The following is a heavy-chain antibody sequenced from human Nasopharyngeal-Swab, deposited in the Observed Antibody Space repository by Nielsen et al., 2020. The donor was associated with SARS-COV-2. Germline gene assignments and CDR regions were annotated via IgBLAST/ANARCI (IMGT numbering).Heavy chain of an antibody. V-gene: IGHV3-53*01. Sequence: GGSLRLSCAASGFTVSSNYMSWVRQAPGKGLEWVSVIYSGGSTYYADSVKGRFTISRDNSKNTLYLQMNSLRAEDTAVYYCASTVVTQTGRGYWYFDLWGRGPLVPFS. D-gene: IGHD4-23*01. CDR1: GFTVSSNY. J-gene: IGHJ2*01. CDR2: IYSGGST. CDR3: ASTVVTQTGRGYWYFDL.